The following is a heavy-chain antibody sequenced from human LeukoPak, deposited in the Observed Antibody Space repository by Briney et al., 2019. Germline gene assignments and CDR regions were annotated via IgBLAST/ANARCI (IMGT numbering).Heavy chain of an antibody. CDR3: AATGGYSSGWYPWFDP. D-gene: IGHD6-19*01. J-gene: IGHJ5*02. V-gene: IGHV3-66*01. CDR2: IYSGGST. CDR1: GFTVSSNY. Sequence: PGGSLRLSCAASGFTVSSNYMSWVRQAPGKGLEWVSVIYSGGSTYYADSVKGRFTISRDNSKNTLYLQMNSLRAEDTAVYYCAATGGYSSGWYPWFDPWGQGTLVTVSS.